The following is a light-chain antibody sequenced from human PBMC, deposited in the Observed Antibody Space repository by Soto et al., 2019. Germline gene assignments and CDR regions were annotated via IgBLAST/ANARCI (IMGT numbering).Light chain of an antibody. J-gene: IGLJ2*01. CDR2: DVS. Sequence: QSVLTQPASVSGSPGQSITISCTGTSSDVGGYNYVSWYQQHPGKAPKLMIYDVSNRPSGVSNRFSGSKSGNTASLTISGLQAEDEADYYCMSFTSTLVVFGGGTKVTVL. V-gene: IGLV2-14*01. CDR1: SSDVGGYNY. CDR3: MSFTSTLVV.